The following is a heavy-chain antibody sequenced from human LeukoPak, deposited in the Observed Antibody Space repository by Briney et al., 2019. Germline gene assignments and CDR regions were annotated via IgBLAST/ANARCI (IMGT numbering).Heavy chain of an antibody. Sequence: GGSLRLSCAASGFTFSSYWMSWVRQAPGKGLEWVANIKQDGSEKYYVDSVKGRFTISRDNAKNSLYLQMNSLRAEDTAVYYCAREGTYYYDSSGYMIDYWGQGTLVTVSS. J-gene: IGHJ4*02. CDR3: AREGTYYYDSSGYMIDY. CDR2: IKQDGSEK. CDR1: GFTFSSYW. V-gene: IGHV3-7*01. D-gene: IGHD3-22*01.